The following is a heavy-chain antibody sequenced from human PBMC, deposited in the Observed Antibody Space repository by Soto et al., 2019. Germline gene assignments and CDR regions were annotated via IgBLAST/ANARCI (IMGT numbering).Heavy chain of an antibody. CDR2: INHSGST. CDR1: GGSFSGYY. V-gene: IGHV4-34*01. J-gene: IGHJ5*02. CDR3: ARDLPWFDP. Sequence: SETLSLTCAVYGGSFSGYYWSWIRQPPGKGLEWIGEINHSGSTNYNPSLKSRVAISVDTSKNQFSLKLSSVTAADTAVYYCARDLPWFDPWGQGTLVTVSS.